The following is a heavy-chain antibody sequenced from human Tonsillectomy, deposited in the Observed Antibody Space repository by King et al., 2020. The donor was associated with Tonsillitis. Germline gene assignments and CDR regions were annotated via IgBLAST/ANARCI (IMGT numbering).Heavy chain of an antibody. Sequence: VQLQESGPGLVKPSETLSLPCTVSGGSISSYYWSWIRQPPGKGLEWIGDIYYSGSTNYNPSLKSRVTISVDTSKNQFSLKLSSVTAADTAVYYCARDGYNLGFDYWGQGTLVPVSS. CDR2: IYYSGST. CDR1: GGSISSYY. D-gene: IGHD5-24*01. V-gene: IGHV4-59*01. CDR3: ARDGYNLGFDY. J-gene: IGHJ4*02.